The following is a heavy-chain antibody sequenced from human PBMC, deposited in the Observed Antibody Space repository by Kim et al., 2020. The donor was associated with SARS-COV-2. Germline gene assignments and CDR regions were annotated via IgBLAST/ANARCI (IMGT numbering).Heavy chain of an antibody. V-gene: IGHV1-46*01. J-gene: IGHJ3*02. CDR1: GDNFITYY. CDR3: ATSSLAAGGASAFDI. CDR2: INPSGDRT. D-gene: IGHD6-13*01. Sequence: ASVKVSCKASGDNFITYYMHWLRQAPGQGLEWMGIINPSGDRTNYTQKFQGRITLARDTSTSTVNMELISLRSDDTAVYYCATSSLAAGGASAFDIWGQGTKVTVSS.